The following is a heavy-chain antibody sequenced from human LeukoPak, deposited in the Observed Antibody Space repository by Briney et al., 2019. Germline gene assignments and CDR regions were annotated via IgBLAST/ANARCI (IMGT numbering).Heavy chain of an antibody. CDR2: IRYDGSNK. D-gene: IGHD5-18*01. CDR1: GFTFSSYG. J-gene: IGHJ6*03. V-gene: IGHV3-30*02. CDR3: ARLDGYSYGFSFYPYYYYYMDV. Sequence: GGSLRLSCAASGFTFSSYGMHWVRQAPGKGLEWVAFIRYDGSNKYYADSVKGRFTISRDNSKNTLYLRMNSLRAEDTAVYYCARLDGYSYGFSFYPYYYYYMDVWGKGTTVTISS.